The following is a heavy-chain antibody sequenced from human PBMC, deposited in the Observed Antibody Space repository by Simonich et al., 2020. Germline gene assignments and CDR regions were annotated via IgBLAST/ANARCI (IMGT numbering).Heavy chain of an antibody. CDR3: ARSTTGTTAFDI. J-gene: IGHJ3*02. Sequence: QVQLVKSGADVKKPGVSVKDSCTASGYTFTSYGISWVRQAPGQGLEWMGGISAYNRNTNDAQKLQGRGTMTTDTSTSTAYMELRSLRSDDTAVYYCARSTTGTTAFDIWGQGTMVTISS. D-gene: IGHD1-1*01. CDR1: GYTFTSYG. V-gene: IGHV1-18*01. CDR2: ISAYNRNT.